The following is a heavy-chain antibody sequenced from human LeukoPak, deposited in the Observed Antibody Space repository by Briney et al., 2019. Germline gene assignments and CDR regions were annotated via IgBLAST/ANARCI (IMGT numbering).Heavy chain of an antibody. Sequence: HPGGSLRLSCAASGFTFSSYEMNWVRQAPGKGLXXXXYISSSGSTIYYADSVKGRFTISRDNAKNSLYLQMNSLRAEDTAVYYCARDEDYYGSGSSSFDYWGQGTLVTVSS. D-gene: IGHD3-10*01. CDR3: ARDEDYYGSGSSSFDY. CDR1: GFTFSSYE. J-gene: IGHJ4*02. CDR2: ISSSGSTI. V-gene: IGHV3-48*03.